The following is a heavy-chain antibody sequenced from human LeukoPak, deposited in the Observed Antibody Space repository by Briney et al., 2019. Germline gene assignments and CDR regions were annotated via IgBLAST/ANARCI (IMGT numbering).Heavy chain of an antibody. CDR3: ARWDYYSEDYYFDY. V-gene: IGHV1-2*04. CDR1: GYTFTSYA. D-gene: IGHD3-22*01. CDR2: INPNSGGT. J-gene: IGHJ4*02. Sequence: GASVKVSCKASGYTFTSYAMHWVRQAPGQGLEWMGWINPNSGGTNYAQKFQGWVTMTRDTSISTAYMELSRLRSDDTAVCYCARWDYYSEDYYFDYWGQGTLVTVSS.